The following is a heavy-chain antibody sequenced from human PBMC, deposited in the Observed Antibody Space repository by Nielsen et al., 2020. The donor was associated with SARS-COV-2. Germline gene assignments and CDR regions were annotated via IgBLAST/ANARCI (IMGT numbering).Heavy chain of an antibody. V-gene: IGHV5-51*01. CDR3: ARIAGSCNGGRCYPLWEFDY. D-gene: IGHD2-15*01. Sequence: GESLKISCKGSGYSYTSYWMGWVRQRPGKGLGWMAIIHPGESETRYSPSFQGQVTISADKAISTAYMEWSSLRASDTAMYYCARIAGSCNGGRCYPLWEFDYWGQGTLVTVSS. CDR1: GYSYTSYW. CDR2: IHPGESET. J-gene: IGHJ4*02.